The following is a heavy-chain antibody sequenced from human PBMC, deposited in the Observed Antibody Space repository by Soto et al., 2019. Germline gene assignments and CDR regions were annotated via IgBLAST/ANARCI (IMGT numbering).Heavy chain of an antibody. V-gene: IGHV1-3*01. CDR1: GYTFTIYA. J-gene: IGHJ4*02. CDR2: INAGNGNT. Sequence: ASVKVSCKASGYTFTIYALHWVRQAPGQRLEWMRWINAGNGNTKYSQKFQGRVTITRDTSASTAYMELISLLSEDSALYYFARVIDILTPFDYWGQGTLVTVSS. CDR3: ARVIDILTPFDY. D-gene: IGHD3-9*01.